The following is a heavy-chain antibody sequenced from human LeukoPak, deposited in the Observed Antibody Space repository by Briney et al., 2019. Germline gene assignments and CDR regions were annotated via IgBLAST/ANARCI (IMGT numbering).Heavy chain of an antibody. D-gene: IGHD3-10*01. Sequence: GGSLRLSCTASGFTLSSYKMKWVRQAPGEGLEWVSYITSSGTNMYYADSVKGRFTISRDNAKNSLYLQMNSLRAEDTGVYYCARDYYASGSYNSWASDIWGQGTMVTVS. CDR2: ITSSGTNM. J-gene: IGHJ3*02. CDR3: ARDYYASGSYNSWASDI. CDR1: GFTLSSYK. V-gene: IGHV3-48*03.